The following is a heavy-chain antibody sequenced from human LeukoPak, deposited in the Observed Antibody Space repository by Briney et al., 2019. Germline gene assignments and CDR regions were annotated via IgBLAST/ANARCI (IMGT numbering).Heavy chain of an antibody. CDR2: IYYGGST. D-gene: IGHD2/OR15-2a*01. CDR3: ARALAGNNAFDI. CDR1: GGSISSYY. Sequence: SETLSLTCTVSGGSISSYYWSWIRQPPGRGLEWIGYIYYGGSTNYNPSLKSRVTISLDTSKNHFSLKLSSVTAADTAVYYCARALAGNNAFDIWGQGTMVTVSS. V-gene: IGHV4-59*12. J-gene: IGHJ3*02.